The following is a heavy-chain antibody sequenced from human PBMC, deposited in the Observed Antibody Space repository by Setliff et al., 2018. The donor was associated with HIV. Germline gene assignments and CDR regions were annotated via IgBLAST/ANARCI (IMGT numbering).Heavy chain of an antibody. Sequence: GGSLRLSCAASGFTFSSYWMGWVRQAPGKGPEWVASIKEDGTEIYYVDSVRGRFTISRDNPKNSLYLQMNSLRAEDSAVYYCARSQPMAQGVTPFDYWGQGVLVTVSS. D-gene: IGHD3-10*01. CDR2: IKEDGTEI. CDR3: ARSQPMAQGVTPFDY. J-gene: IGHJ4*02. V-gene: IGHV3-7*03. CDR1: GFTFSSYW.